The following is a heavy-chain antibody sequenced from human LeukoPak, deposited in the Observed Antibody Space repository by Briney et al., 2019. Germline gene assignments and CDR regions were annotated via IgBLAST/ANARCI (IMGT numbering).Heavy chain of an antibody. CDR1: GYTFTSYD. J-gene: IGHJ4*02. D-gene: IGHD5-24*01. CDR2: MNPNSGNT. CDR3: AKPAKRWLQVWDLYYFDY. V-gene: IGHV1-8*01. Sequence: ASVKVSCKASGYTFTSYDINWVRQATGQGLEWMGWMNPNSGNTGYAQKFQGRVTMTRNTSISTAYMELNSLRSEDTAVYYCAKPAKRWLQVWDLYYFDYWGQGALVTVSS.